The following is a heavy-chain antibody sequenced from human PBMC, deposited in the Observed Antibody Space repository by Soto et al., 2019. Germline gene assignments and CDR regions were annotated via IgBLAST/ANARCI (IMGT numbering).Heavy chain of an antibody. V-gene: IGHV3-21*01. CDR3: ARDAVVSGAGFGSIWFDP. CDR1: GFTFSSYS. Sequence: GGSMRLSCVVSGFTFSSYSMNWVRQAPGKGLEWVSSISTGSGHIYYADSVKGRFTISRDNAKNSLYLQMNSLRPEDTAVYYCARDAVVSGAGFGSIWFDPLGQGTLVTGSS. D-gene: IGHD3-10*01. J-gene: IGHJ5*02. CDR2: ISTGSGHI.